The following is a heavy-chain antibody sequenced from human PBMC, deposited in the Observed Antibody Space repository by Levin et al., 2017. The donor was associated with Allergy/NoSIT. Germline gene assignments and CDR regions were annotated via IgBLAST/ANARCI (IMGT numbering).Heavy chain of an antibody. D-gene: IGHD3-22*01. J-gene: IGHJ6*02. CDR1: GFTFTTYA. Sequence: GGSLRLSCAASGFTFTTYAMTWVRQAPGKGLEWVSAISGSGGSTYYADSVKGRFTISRDNSKNTLYLQMNSLRAEDTAIYYCAKRITMIETYYYGMDVWGQGTTVTVSS. V-gene: IGHV3-23*01. CDR3: AKRITMIETYYYGMDV. CDR2: ISGSGGST.